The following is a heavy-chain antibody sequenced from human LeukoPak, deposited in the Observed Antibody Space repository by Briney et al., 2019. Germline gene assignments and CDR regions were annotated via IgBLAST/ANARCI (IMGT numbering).Heavy chain of an antibody. J-gene: IGHJ4*02. Sequence: GGSLRLSCAASGFTFSSYAMHWVRQAPGKGLEWVANIKQDGSEKYYVDSVKGRFTISRDNAKNSLYLQMNSLRAEDTAVYYCARGPRSYDYGDYYYFDYWGQGTLVTVSS. V-gene: IGHV3-7*03. D-gene: IGHD4-17*01. CDR1: GFTFSSYA. CDR2: IKQDGSEK. CDR3: ARGPRSYDYGDYYYFDY.